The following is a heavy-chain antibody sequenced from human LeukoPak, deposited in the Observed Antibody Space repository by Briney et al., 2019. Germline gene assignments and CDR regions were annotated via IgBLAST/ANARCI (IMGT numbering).Heavy chain of an antibody. V-gene: IGHV1-2*02. Sequence: ASVKVSCKASGYTFTGYYMHWVRQAPGQGLEWMGWINPNSGGTNYAQKFQGRVTMTRDTSISTAYMELSRLRSDDTAVYYCARSQSVELRFLEWLPLDYWGQGTLVTVSS. CDR1: GYTFTGYY. CDR3: ARSQSVELRFLEWLPLDY. CDR2: INPNSGGT. D-gene: IGHD3-3*01. J-gene: IGHJ4*02.